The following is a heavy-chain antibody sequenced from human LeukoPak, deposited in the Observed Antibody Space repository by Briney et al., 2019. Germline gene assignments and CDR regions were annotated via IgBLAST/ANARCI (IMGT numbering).Heavy chain of an antibody. CDR1: GGSFSGYY. CDR3: APGATRPGIP. CDR2: INHSGST. Sequence: SETLSLTCAVYGGSFSGYYWSWIRQPPGKGLEWIGQINHSGSTNYSPSLKSRVTISVDTSRKQFTLKLSSVTAADTPVYYCAPGATRPGIPWGRGTLVTVSS. V-gene: IGHV4-34*01. D-gene: IGHD1-26*01. J-gene: IGHJ5*02.